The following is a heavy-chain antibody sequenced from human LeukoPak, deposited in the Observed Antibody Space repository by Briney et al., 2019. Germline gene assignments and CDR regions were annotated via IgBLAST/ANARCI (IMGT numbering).Heavy chain of an antibody. CDR2: IYSGGST. Sequence: GGSLGLSCAASGFTVSSNYMSWVRQAPGKGLEWVSVIYSGGSTYYADSVKGRFTISRDNSKNTLYLQMNSLRAEDTALYYCAKGARTEWELQYYFDYWGQGTLVTVSS. J-gene: IGHJ4*02. CDR3: AKGARTEWELQYYFDY. CDR1: GFTVSSNY. D-gene: IGHD1-26*01. V-gene: IGHV3-53*01.